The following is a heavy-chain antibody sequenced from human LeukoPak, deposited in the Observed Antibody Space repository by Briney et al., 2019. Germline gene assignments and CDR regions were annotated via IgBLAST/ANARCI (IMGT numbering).Heavy chain of an antibody. D-gene: IGHD6-13*01. Sequence: GASVKVSCKASGGTFSSYAISWVRQAPGQGLEWMGIINPSGGSTSYAQKFQGRVTMTRDMSTSTVYMELSSLRSEDTAVYYCARGGIAAAGIGYYYYYMDVWGKGTTVTVSS. V-gene: IGHV1-46*01. CDR1: GGTFSSYA. CDR3: ARGGIAAAGIGYYYYYMDV. J-gene: IGHJ6*03. CDR2: INPSGGST.